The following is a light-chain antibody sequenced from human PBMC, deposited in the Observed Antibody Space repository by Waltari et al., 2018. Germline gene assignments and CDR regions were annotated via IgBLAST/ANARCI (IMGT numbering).Light chain of an antibody. CDR3: QHRDNWPLLIT. J-gene: IGKJ3*01. Sequence: EIVSTQSPATLSLSPGERASLSCRTSQTISNNLPWYQQKPGQATRLLIADTSNRSTCSPARFRGSGSVTAYTLTINSLEPEDFAVYYCQHRDNWPLLITFGPGTKVDF. V-gene: IGKV3-11*01. CDR2: DTS. CDR1: QTISNN.